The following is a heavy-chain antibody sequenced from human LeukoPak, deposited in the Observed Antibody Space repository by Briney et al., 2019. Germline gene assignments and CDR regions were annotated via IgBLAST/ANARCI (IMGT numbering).Heavy chain of an antibody. CDR2: FYYSGST. CDR1: GGSLSSSSYY. V-gene: IGHV4-39*07. Sequence: SETLSLACTVSGGSLSSSSYYWGWIRQPPGKGLEWIGSFYYSGSTYYNPSLKSRVTISVDTSKNQFSLKLSSATAADTAVYYCARVASRHSYYYYMDVWGKGTTVTVSS. J-gene: IGHJ6*03. CDR3: ARVASRHSYYYYMDV.